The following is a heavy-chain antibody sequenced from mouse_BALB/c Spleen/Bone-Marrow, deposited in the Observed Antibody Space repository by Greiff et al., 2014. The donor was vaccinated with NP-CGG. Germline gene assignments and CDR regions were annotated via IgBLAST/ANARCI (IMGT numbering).Heavy chain of an antibody. CDR3: TRQYGNYYAMDY. J-gene: IGHJ4*01. D-gene: IGHD2-10*02. CDR1: GYTFTSYW. V-gene: IGHV1S126*01. CDR2: IYPSDSYT. Sequence: VQVVESGAELVRPGASVKVSCKASGYTFTSYWINWVKQRPGQGPEWIGNIYPSDSYTNYNQNFKDKATLTVDKSSSTAYMQLSSPTSEDSAVYYCTRQYGNYYAMDYWGQGTSVTVSS.